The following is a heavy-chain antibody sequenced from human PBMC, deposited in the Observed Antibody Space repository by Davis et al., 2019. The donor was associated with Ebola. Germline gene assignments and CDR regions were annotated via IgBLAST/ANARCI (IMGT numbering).Heavy chain of an antibody. D-gene: IGHD6-19*01. J-gene: IGHJ6*02. V-gene: IGHV3-21*04. CDR1: GFTFSSYG. CDR3: ARDKRSSWYGGMDV. CDR2: TSGTHSEI. Sequence: GESLKISCAASGFTFSSYGMHWVRQAPGKGLEWVSSTSGTHSEIYYADSVKGRFTISRDNDKKSMYLQMNSLRAEDTAVYYCARDKRSSWYGGMDVWGQGTTVTVSS.